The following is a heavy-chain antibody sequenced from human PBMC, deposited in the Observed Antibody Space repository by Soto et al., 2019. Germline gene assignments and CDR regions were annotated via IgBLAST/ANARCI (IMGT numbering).Heavy chain of an antibody. J-gene: IGHJ6*02. CDR3: AADRYDSSGYYYTHYYYGMDV. D-gene: IGHD3-22*01. V-gene: IGHV1-58*01. CDR1: GFTFTSSA. Sequence: SVKVSCKASGFTFTSSAVQWVRQARGQRLEWIGWIVVGSGNTNYAQKFQERVTITRDTSTSTAYMELSSLRSEDTAVYYCAADRYDSSGYYYTHYYYGMDVWGQGTTVTVSS. CDR2: IVVGSGNT.